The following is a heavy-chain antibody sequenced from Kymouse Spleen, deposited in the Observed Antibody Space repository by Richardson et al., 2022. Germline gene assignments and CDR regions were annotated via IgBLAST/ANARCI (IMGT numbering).Heavy chain of an antibody. V-gene: IGHV4-34*01. Sequence: QVQLQQWGAGLLKPSETLSLTCAVYGGSFSGYYWSWIRQPPGKGLEWIGEINHSGSTNYNPSLKSRVTISVDTSKNQFSLKLSSVTAADTAVYYCARGPYGSGRGFDPWGQGTLVTVSS. J-gene: IGHJ5*02. D-gene: IGHD3-10*01. CDR1: GGSFSGYY. CDR3: ARGPYGSGRGFDP. CDR2: INHSGST.